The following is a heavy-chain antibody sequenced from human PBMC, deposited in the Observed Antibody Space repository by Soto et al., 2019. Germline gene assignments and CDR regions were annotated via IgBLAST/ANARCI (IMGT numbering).Heavy chain of an antibody. Sequence: SETLSLTCAVSVGSISSGGYSWSWIRQPPGKGLEWIGYIYHSGSTYYNPSLKSRVTISVDRSKNQFSLKLSSVTAADTAVYYCARDKITGLFDYWGQGTLVTVSS. V-gene: IGHV4-30-2*01. D-gene: IGHD2-8*02. CDR1: VGSISSGGYS. CDR2: IYHSGST. CDR3: ARDKITGLFDY. J-gene: IGHJ4*02.